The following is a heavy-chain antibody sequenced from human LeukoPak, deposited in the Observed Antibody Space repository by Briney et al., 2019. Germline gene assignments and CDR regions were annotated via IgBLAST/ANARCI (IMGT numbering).Heavy chain of an antibody. CDR2: ITNDGSNK. Sequence: GGSLRLSCAASGFSLSTYPMHWVRQAPGKGLEWVAVITNDGSNKNYGDSVKGRFTISRDNSKNTLYLQMNSLRAEDTAVYYCARYQHLGLLPYYFDYWGQGTLVTVSS. CDR1: GFSLSTYP. D-gene: IGHD3-22*01. CDR3: ARYQHLGLLPYYFDY. V-gene: IGHV3-30*14. J-gene: IGHJ4*02.